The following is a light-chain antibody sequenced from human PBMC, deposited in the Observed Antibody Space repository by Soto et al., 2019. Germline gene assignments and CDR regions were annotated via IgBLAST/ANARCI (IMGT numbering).Light chain of an antibody. CDR1: QSFNSN. Sequence: ETVMTQSPATLSVSPGERATLSCRASQSFNSNLAWYQKKPCQAPRPLLYAGATQAHGIPARFSGSGSGTEFTLTITSLQSEDFAVYYCQQYNNWPLQTFGQGTKVDI. V-gene: IGKV3-15*01. J-gene: IGKJ1*01. CDR2: AGA. CDR3: QQYNNWPLQT.